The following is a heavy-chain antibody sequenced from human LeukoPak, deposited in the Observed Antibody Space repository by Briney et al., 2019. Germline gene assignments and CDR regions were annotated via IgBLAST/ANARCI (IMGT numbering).Heavy chain of an antibody. CDR2: ISLDYSTT. V-gene: IGHV3-48*03. J-gene: IGHJ3*01. Sequence: LPGGSLRLSCTASGFTFSRYDMNWVRQAPGKGLEWVSYISLDYSTTYYAHSVKGRFTISRDTAKNSLYLQMNNLRVDDTAVYYCVREDGARRHHTFDLWGHGTMVAVSS. CDR1: GFTFSRYD. CDR3: VREDGARRHHTFDL. D-gene: IGHD4/OR15-4a*01.